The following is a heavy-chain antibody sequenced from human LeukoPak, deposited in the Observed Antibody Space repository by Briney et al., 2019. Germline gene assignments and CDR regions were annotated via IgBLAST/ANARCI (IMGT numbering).Heavy chain of an antibody. CDR3: AKRGEMATIGEGLDY. CDR1: GFTFSSYA. D-gene: IGHD5-12*01. Sequence: GGSLRLSCAASGFTFSSYAMSWVRQAPGKGLEWVSAISGSGGSTYYADSVKGRFTISRDNSKNTLYLQMNSLRAEDTAVYYCAKRGEMATIGEGLDYWGQGTLVTVSS. CDR2: ISGSGGST. J-gene: IGHJ4*02. V-gene: IGHV3-23*01.